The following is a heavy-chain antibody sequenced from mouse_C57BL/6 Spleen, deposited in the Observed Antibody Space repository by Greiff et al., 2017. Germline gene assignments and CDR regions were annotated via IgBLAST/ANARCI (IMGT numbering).Heavy chain of an antibody. D-gene: IGHD1-1*01. V-gene: IGHV1-52*01. CDR2: IEPSDSDT. CDR1: GYTFTSYW. J-gene: IGHJ1*03. CDR3: ARRTGSSYWYFDV. Sequence: VQLQQPGAELVRPGASVKLSCKASGYTFTSYWMHWVKQRPVQGLEWIGNIEPSDSDTNYNQKFKDKATLTVDKSSSTAYMQLSSLTSEDSAVYYFARRTGSSYWYFDVWGTGTTVTVSS.